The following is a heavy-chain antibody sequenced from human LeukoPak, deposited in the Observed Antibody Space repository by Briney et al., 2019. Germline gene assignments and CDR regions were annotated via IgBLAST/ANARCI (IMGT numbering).Heavy chain of an antibody. D-gene: IGHD5-18*01. CDR2: IYYSGST. V-gene: IGHV4-31*03. CDR1: GGSISSGGYY. J-gene: IGHJ4*02. CDR3: ATSKGAQLWSFDY. Sequence: SQTLSLTCTVSGGSISSGGYYWSWIRQHPGKGLEWIGYIYYSGSTYYNPSLKSRVTISVDTSKNQFSLKLSSVTAADTAVYYCATSKGAQLWSFDYWGQGTLVTVSS.